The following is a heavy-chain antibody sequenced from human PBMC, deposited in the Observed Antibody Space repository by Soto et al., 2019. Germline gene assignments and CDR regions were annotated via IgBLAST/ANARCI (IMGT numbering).Heavy chain of an antibody. CDR2: IIPIFGTA. CDR1: GGTFSSYA. J-gene: IGHJ4*02. Sequence: SLQVSCTASGGTFSSYAISWVRQAPGQGLEWMGGIIPIFGTANYAQKFQGRVTITADKSTSTAYMELSSLRSEDTAVYYCARASVTNFDVWGKGNLVTVSS. CDR3: ARASVTNFDV. D-gene: IGHD4-17*01. V-gene: IGHV1-69*06.